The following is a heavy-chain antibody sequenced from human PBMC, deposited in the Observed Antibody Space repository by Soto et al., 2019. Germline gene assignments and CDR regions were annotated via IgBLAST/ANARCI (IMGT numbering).Heavy chain of an antibody. CDR3: ASLYYDYVWGSYRYLDY. D-gene: IGHD3-16*02. CDR2: IIPIFGTA. Sequence: SVKVSCKASGGTFSSYAISWVRQAPGQGLEWMGGIIPIFGTANYAQKFQGRVTITADKSTSTAYMELSSLRSEDTAVYYCASLYYDYVWGSYRYLDYWGQGTLVTVSS. CDR1: GGTFSSYA. V-gene: IGHV1-69*06. J-gene: IGHJ4*02.